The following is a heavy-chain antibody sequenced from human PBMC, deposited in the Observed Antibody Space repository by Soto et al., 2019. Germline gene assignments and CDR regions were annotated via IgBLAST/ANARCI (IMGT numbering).Heavy chain of an antibody. J-gene: IGHJ4*02. CDR1: GFTFSSYG. D-gene: IGHD5-12*01. V-gene: IGHV3-30*18. CDR2: ISYDGSNK. Sequence: VGSLRLSCAASGFTFSSYGMHWVRQAPGKGLEWVAVISYDGSNKYYADSVKGRFTISRDNSKNTLYLQMNSLRPEDTAVYYCAKRLSAYDFDYWGQGTLVTVSS. CDR3: AKRLSAYDFDY.